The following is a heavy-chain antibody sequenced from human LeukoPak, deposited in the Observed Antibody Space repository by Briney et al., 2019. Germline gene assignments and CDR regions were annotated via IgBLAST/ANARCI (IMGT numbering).Heavy chain of an antibody. D-gene: IGHD3-9*01. CDR1: GYTFTSYD. J-gene: IGHJ4*02. CDR3: ARVPPLLRYFGRPLFDY. V-gene: IGHV1-8*01. Sequence: ASVKVSCKASGYTFTSYDINWVRQATGQGLEWMGWMNPNSGNTGYAQKFQGRVTMTRNTSISTAYMELSSLRSEDTAVYYCARVPPLLRYFGRPLFDYGGQGTLVTVSS. CDR2: MNPNSGNT.